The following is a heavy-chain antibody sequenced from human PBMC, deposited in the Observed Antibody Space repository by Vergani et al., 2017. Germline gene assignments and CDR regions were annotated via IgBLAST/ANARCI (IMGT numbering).Heavy chain of an antibody. J-gene: IGHJ6*03. V-gene: IGHV3-23*04. D-gene: IGHD3-3*01. CDR2: ISGSGGST. CDR3: AKSNGWDWSGYAHYYYYMDV. CDR1: GFTFSSYS. Sequence: EVQLVESGGGLVKPGGSLRLSCAASGFTFSSYSMNWVRQAPGKGLEWVSAISGSGGSTYYADSVKGRFTISRDNSKNTLYLQMNSLRAEDTAVYYCAKSNGWDWSGYAHYYYYMDVWGKGTTVTVSS.